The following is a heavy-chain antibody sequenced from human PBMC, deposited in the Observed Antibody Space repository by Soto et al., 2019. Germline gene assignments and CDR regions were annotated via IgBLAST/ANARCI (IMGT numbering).Heavy chain of an antibody. CDR3: ARLLMPWSSNFDY. V-gene: IGHV4-39*01. CDR1: GGSISSSSYY. J-gene: IGHJ4*02. Sequence: QLQLQESGPGLVKPSETLSLTCTVSGGSISSSSYYWGWIRQPPGKGLEWIGRIYYSGSTYYNPSLKSRVTISVDTSKNQFSLKLSSVTAADTAVYYCARLLMPWSSNFDYWGQGTLVTVSS. D-gene: IGHD1-26*01. CDR2: IYYSGST.